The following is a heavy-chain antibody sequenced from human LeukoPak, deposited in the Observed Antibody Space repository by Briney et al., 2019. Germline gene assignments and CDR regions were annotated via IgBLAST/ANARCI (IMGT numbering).Heavy chain of an antibody. D-gene: IGHD2-2*01. CDR1: GFTFSSYA. J-gene: IGHJ4*02. CDR2: ISGSGGST. CDR3: AKNTRLPQIVVVPAAIDY. V-gene: IGHV3-23*01. Sequence: GGSLRLSCAASGFTFSSYAMSWVRQAPGKGLEWVSAISGSGGSTYYADSVKGRFTISRDNSKNTLYLQMNSLRAEDTAVYYCAKNTRLPQIVVVPAAIDYWGQGTLVIVSS.